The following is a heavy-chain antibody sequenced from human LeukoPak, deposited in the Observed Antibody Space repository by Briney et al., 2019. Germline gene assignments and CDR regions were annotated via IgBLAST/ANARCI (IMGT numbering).Heavy chain of an antibody. V-gene: IGHV3-23*01. CDR1: GFTFSSCV. Sequence: GGSLRLSCAASGFTFSSCVTSWVRQAPGKGLEWVSVISTSGGSTYYAGSVKGRFTISRDNSKNTLFLQMNSLRAEDTAVYYCAKDLGDSGGYDPFDYWGQGTLVTVSS. J-gene: IGHJ4*02. CDR2: ISTSGGST. CDR3: AKDLGDSGGYDPFDY. D-gene: IGHD2-15*01.